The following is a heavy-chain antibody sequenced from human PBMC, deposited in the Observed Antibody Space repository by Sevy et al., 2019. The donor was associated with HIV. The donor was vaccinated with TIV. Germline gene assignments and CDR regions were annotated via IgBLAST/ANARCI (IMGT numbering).Heavy chain of an antibody. V-gene: IGHV1-8*01. Sequence: ASVKVSCKASGYTFTSYDINWVRQATGQGLEWMGWMNPNSGNTGYAQKFQGRVTMTRNTSISTAYMELSSLRSEDTAVYYCATRGLPYYYDSSGYLYWGQGTLVTVSP. CDR3: ATRGLPYYYDSSGYLY. CDR2: MNPNSGNT. D-gene: IGHD3-22*01. CDR1: GYTFTSYD. J-gene: IGHJ4*02.